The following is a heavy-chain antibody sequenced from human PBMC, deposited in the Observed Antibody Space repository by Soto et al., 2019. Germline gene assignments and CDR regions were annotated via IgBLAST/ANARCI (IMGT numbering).Heavy chain of an antibody. CDR2: IWYDGSNK. V-gene: IGHV3-33*01. Sequence: RQAPGKGLERVAVIWYDGSNKYYAESVKGRFTISRDNSKNTLYLQMNSLRAEDTAVYYCARDSHVGSGWQLTADYWGQGTLVTVSS. J-gene: IGHJ4*02. CDR3: ARDSHVGSGWQLTADY. D-gene: IGHD6-19*01.